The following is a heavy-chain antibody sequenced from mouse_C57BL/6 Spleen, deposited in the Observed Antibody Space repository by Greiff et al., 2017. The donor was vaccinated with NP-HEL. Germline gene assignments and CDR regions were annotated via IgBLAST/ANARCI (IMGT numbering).Heavy chain of an antibody. CDR3: ARTNSSGPRGFAY. Sequence: QVQLKQSGPELVKPGASVKISCKASGYAFSSSWMNWVKQRPGKGLEWIGRIYPGDGDPNYNGKFKGKATLTADKSSSTAYMQLSSLTSEDSAVYFCARTNSSGPRGFAYWGQGTLVTVSA. CDR1: GYAFSSSW. D-gene: IGHD3-2*02. J-gene: IGHJ3*01. V-gene: IGHV1-82*01. CDR2: IYPGDGDP.